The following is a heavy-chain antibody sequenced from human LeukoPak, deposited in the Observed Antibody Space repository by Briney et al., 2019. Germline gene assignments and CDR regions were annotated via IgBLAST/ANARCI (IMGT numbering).Heavy chain of an antibody. V-gene: IGHV1-2*02. CDR3: ARVGELLRTGAFDI. CDR2: INPNSGGT. J-gene: IGHJ3*02. Sequence: ASVKVSCKVSGYTLTELSMHWVRQAPGKGLEWMGWINPNSGGTNYAQKFQGRVTMTRDTSISTAYMELSRLRSDDTAVYYCARVGELLRTGAFDIWGQGTMVTVSS. D-gene: IGHD1-26*01. CDR1: GYTLTELS.